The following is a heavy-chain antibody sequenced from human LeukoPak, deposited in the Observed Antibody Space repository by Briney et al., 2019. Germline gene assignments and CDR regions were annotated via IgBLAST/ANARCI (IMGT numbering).Heavy chain of an antibody. CDR1: GGSISSYY. J-gene: IGHJ4*02. CDR2: IYTSGST. Sequence: SGTLSLTCTVSGGSISSYYWSWIRQPAGKGLEWIGRIYTSGSTNYNPSLKSRVTISVDTSKNQFSLKLSSVTAADTAVYYCEYSSSWHQPDYWGQGTLVTVSS. V-gene: IGHV4-4*07. D-gene: IGHD6-13*01. CDR3: EYSSSWHQPDY.